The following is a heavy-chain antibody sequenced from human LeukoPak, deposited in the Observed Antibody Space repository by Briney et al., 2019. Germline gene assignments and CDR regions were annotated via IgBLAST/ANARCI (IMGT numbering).Heavy chain of an antibody. CDR1: GGSFSGYY. V-gene: IGHV4-34*01. J-gene: IGHJ4*02. CDR2: INHSGST. Sequence: SETLSLTCAVYGGSFSGYYWSWIRQPPGKGLEWIGEINHSGSTNYNPSLKSRVTISVDTSKNQFSLELSSVTAADTAVYYCARGGGRITIFGVVTRSSRSFDYWGQGTLVTVSS. D-gene: IGHD3-3*01. CDR3: ARGGGRITIFGVVTRSSRSFDY.